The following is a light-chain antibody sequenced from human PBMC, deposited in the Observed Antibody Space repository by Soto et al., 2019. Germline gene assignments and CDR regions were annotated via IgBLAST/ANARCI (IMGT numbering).Light chain of an antibody. J-gene: IGKJ1*01. CDR2: WAS. V-gene: IGKV4-1*01. CDR1: QTVLYTSNY. Sequence: DIVMTQSPDSLAVSLGERATINCKSSQTVLYTSNYLAWYQQKPGQPPKLLIYWASTRESGVPDRFSGSGSGTDFTLTISSLRAEDVAVYYCQQYYTTPVTFGQGTKVEIK. CDR3: QQYYTTPVT.